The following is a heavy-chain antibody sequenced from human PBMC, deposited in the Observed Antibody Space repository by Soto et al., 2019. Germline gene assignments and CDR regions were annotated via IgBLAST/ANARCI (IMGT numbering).Heavy chain of an antibody. CDR1: GVPISKSSYY. J-gene: IGHJ6*03. Sequence: QLQMEESDPGLVKPSETLSLSCTISGVPISKSSYYWGWIRPPPGRGLEWIGSIHSSGRTSYNPSLESRVTMSVDTSKNQFSLWLNSVTAADTAVYDCARPIIGPAAMSEYYMDVWGKGATFPVSS. CDR2: IHSSGRT. CDR3: ARPIIGPAAMSEYYMDV. V-gene: IGHV4-39*01. D-gene: IGHD2-2*01.